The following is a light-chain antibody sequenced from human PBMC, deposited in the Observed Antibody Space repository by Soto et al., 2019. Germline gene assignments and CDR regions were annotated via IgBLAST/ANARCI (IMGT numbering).Light chain of an antibody. CDR1: SSNIGSNY. CDR2: RNN. J-gene: IGLJ1*01. Sequence: QSALTQPPSVSGTPRQGVIISCSGSSSNIGSNYVSWYQHLLGTAPKLLICRNNQRPSGVPDRFPGSKSGTSASLAISGLRSEDEADYYCAAWDDSLSGSVFGTGTKLTVL. CDR3: AAWDDSLSGSV. V-gene: IGLV1-47*01.